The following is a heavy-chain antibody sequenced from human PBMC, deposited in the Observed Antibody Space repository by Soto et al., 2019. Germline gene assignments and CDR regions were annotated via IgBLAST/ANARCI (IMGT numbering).Heavy chain of an antibody. CDR3: SRDGDYYGLDV. CDR2: ISYDGSNK. D-gene: IGHD3-3*01. V-gene: IGHV3-30*03. J-gene: IGHJ6*02. Sequence: GGSLRLSCAASGFTFSSYGMHWVRQAPGKGLEWVAVISYDGSNKYYADSVKGRFTISRDNSKNTLYLQMNSLRAEDTAVYYCSRDGDYYGLDVWGRGTTVTVSS. CDR1: GFTFSSYG.